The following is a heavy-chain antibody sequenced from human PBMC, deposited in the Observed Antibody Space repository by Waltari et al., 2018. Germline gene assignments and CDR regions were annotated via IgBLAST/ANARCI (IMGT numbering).Heavy chain of an antibody. CDR3: ARNQRGWFDAFDI. CDR1: GDSISNNNYY. D-gene: IGHD6-19*01. CDR2: LHYIGDP. V-gene: IGHV4-39*07. Sequence: QLQLQESGPGLVEPSETLSLTCTASGDSISNNNYYWGWIRQPQGTGLEWIGSLHYIGDPSSSSSLKSRVIISVATSNNPFSLRLTSVTAADTAIYFCARNQRGWFDAFDIWGQGTAVTVSS. J-gene: IGHJ3*02.